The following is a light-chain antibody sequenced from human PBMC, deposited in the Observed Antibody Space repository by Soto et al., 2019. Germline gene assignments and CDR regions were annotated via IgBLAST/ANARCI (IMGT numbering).Light chain of an antibody. CDR2: WAS. CDR3: HQLSSYPRT. Sequence: DCVMIQSPDSLAVSLGERATINCKSSQSVLYSSNNKNYLAWYQQKPGQPPKLLIYWASTREAGVPDRFSGSGSGTEFTLTISSLQPEDVATDYYHQLSSYPRTFGQGTKVDIK. CDR1: QSVLYSSNNKNY. V-gene: IGKV4-1*01. J-gene: IGKJ1*01.